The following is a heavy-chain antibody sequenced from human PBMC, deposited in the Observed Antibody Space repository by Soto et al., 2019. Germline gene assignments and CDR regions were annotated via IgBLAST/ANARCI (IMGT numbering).Heavy chain of an antibody. D-gene: IGHD4-4*01. J-gene: IGHJ5*02. Sequence: PGGSLRLSCAASGSSFPNYPMHWVRQTPDEGLEWLAVISHDGVTKNSADSVKGRFSISRDNSRNRLYLDMNSLRTEDTAMYYCVRGGYSSSWERLDPWGQGTLVTVSS. CDR3: VRGGYSSSWERLDP. CDR2: ISHDGVTK. CDR1: GSSFPNYP. V-gene: IGHV3-30-3*01.